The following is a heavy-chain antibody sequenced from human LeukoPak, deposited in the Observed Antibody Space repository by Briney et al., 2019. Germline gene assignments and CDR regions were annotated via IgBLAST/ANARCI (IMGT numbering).Heavy chain of an antibody. CDR1: GYTFTSYA. Sequence: PSLKVSCKASGYTFTSYAMNWVRQAPGQRLEWMGWINTNTGNPTYAQGFTGRFVFSLDTSVSTAYLQISSQKAEDTAVYYCARKSVAATPRDIVYQYYSMDGWGKGTTVTVS. D-gene: IGHD2-15*01. J-gene: IGHJ6*03. CDR3: ARKSVAATPRDIVYQYYSMDG. V-gene: IGHV7-4-1*02. CDR2: INTNTGNP.